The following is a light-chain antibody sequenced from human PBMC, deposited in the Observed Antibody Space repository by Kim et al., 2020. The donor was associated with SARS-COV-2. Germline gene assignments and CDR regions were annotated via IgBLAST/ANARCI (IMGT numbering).Light chain of an antibody. CDR2: GKN. CDR1: SLRTDY. CDR3: NSRDSSGNHVV. J-gene: IGLJ2*01. V-gene: IGLV3-19*01. Sequence: ALGQTVRITCQGDSLRTDYASWYQQKPGQAPVLVLYGKNNRPSGIPDRFSGSSSGNTASLTITGAQAEDEADYYCNSRDSSGNHVVFGGGSQLTVL.